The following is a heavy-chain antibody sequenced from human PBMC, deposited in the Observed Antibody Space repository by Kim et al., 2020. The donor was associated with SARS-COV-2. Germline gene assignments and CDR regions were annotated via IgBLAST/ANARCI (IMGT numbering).Heavy chain of an antibody. CDR1: GFTFSNYW. Sequence: GGSLRLSCAASGFTFSNYWMHWVRQAPGKGLVWVSCINTDGSDTSYADSVKGRFTISRDNAKNTLYLQMNSLRAEDTAVYYCARDGPYGDYYFDNWGQGTLVTVSS. V-gene: IGHV3-74*01. D-gene: IGHD4-17*01. J-gene: IGHJ4*02. CDR3: ARDGPYGDYYFDN. CDR2: INTDGSDT.